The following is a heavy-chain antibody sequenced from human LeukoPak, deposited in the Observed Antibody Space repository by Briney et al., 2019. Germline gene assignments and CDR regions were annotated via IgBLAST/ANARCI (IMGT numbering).Heavy chain of an antibody. CDR1: GFAFNKYA. J-gene: IGHJ6*02. Sequence: QTGGSLRLSCAASGFAFNKYAMSWVRQAPEKGLEWVSTISGSGGGTYYADSVKGRFTISRDNSKNTLYLQMNSLRAEDTAVYYCARDRVVVTAIRYYYYGMDVWGQGTTVTVSS. CDR3: ARDRVVVTAIRYYYYGMDV. CDR2: ISGSGGGT. V-gene: IGHV3-23*01. D-gene: IGHD2-21*02.